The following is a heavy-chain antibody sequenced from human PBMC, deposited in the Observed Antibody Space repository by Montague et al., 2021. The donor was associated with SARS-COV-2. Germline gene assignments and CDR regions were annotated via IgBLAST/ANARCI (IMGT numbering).Heavy chain of an antibody. J-gene: IGHJ6*02. D-gene: IGHD5-24*01. CDR2: IYYSGNT. CDR1: GGSISSYN. Sequence: SETLSLTCTVSGGSISSYNWGWIRQPPGKGLECIGYIYYSGNTNYNPSLKSRVTISVVASKSQFSLKLSSVTAADTAVYYCAGLQGDGSLYGMDVWGQGTTVTVSS. CDR3: AGLQGDGSLYGMDV. V-gene: IGHV4-59*01.